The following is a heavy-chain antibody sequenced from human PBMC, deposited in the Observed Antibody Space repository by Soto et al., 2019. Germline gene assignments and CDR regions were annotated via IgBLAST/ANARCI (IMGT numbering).Heavy chain of an antibody. Sequence: PGGSLRLSCAASGFTFSDYYMSWIRQAPGKGLAWVSYISGRATIKYADSVKGRFTISRDNAKNSLYLQMNSLRVEDTAVYYCVRASGDGYNHYDFWGQGTLVTVSS. D-gene: IGHD5-12*01. J-gene: IGHJ4*02. CDR2: ISGRATI. CDR1: GFTFSDYY. V-gene: IGHV3-11*01. CDR3: VRASGDGYNHYDF.